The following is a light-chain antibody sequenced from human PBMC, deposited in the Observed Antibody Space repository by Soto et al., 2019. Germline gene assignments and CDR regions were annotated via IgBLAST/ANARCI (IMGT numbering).Light chain of an antibody. V-gene: IGKV4-1*01. J-gene: IGKJ4*01. CDR1: QSVLYSSNNKNY. CDR2: WAS. Sequence: DIVMTQSPDSLAVSLGERATINCKSSQSVLYSSNNKNYLAWYQQKPGQPPKLLIYWASTRESGVPDRFSGRGSGTEFTLTISSLQAEDVAVYYCQQYYSTLALTFGGGTKVEIK. CDR3: QQYYSTLALT.